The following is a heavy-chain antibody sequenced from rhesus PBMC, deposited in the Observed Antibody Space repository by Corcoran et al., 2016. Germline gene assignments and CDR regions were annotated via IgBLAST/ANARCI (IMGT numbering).Heavy chain of an antibody. CDR3: ARDGYSSWSGQYYFDY. J-gene: IGHJ4*01. CDR1: GGSISSNS. CDR2: ISGSGGST. V-gene: IGHV4-173*01. D-gene: IGHD6-13*01. Sequence: QLQLQESGPGLVKPSATLSLTCAVSGGSISSNSWSWIRQPPGRGMEWIGRISGSGGSTDYNPSLKSRVTISTDTSKNQFSLKLSSVTAADTAVYYCARDGYSSWSGQYYFDYWGQGVLVTVSS.